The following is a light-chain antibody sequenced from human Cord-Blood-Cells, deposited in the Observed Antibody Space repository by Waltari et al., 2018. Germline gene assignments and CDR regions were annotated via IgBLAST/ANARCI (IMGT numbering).Light chain of an antibody. J-gene: IGKJ1*01. CDR2: AAS. Sequence: DIQMTQSPSSLSASVGGRITITFRASQSISSYLNWYQQKPGKAPKLLIYAASSLQSGVPSRFSGSGSGTDFTLTISSLQPEDFATYYCQQSYSTPVTFGQGTKVEIK. CDR3: QQSYSTPVT. CDR1: QSISSY. V-gene: IGKV1-39*01.